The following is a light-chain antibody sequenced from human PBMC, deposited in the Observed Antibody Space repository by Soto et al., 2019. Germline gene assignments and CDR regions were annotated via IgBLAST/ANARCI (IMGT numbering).Light chain of an antibody. CDR2: DAS. CDR1: QSVSSY. J-gene: IGKJ5*01. CDR3: QQRSNWPIT. V-gene: IGKV3-11*01. Sequence: EIVLTQSPATLSLSPGERATLSCRASQSVSSYLAWYQQKPGQAPRLLIYDASNRATGIPARFSGSGSGTDLTLTISSLEPEDFAVYYSQQRSNWPITFGQGTRLEIK.